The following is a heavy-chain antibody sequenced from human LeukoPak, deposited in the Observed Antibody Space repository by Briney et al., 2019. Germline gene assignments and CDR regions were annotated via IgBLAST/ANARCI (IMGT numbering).Heavy chain of an antibody. J-gene: IGHJ4*02. D-gene: IGHD3-22*01. CDR3: AKRKAYYYDSSGHRYFDY. CDR2: ISGSGGST. V-gene: IGHV3-23*01. Sequence: PGGSLRLSCAASGFTFSSYGMSWVRQAPGKGLEWVSAISGSGGSTYYADSVKGRFTISRDNSKNTLYLQMNSLRAEDTAVYYCAKRKAYYYDSSGHRYFDYWGQGTLVTVSS. CDR1: GFTFSSYG.